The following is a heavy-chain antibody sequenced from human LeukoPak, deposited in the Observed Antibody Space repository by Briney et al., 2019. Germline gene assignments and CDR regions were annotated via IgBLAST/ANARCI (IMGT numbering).Heavy chain of an antibody. CDR1: GFTFRNYA. J-gene: IGHJ5*02. V-gene: IGHV3-23*01. CDR3: AKESTSGTLRIDL. D-gene: IGHD6-19*01. CDR2: ISGSGGNT. Sequence: GGSLRLSCAASGFTFRNYAMSWVSQAPGKGLEWVSAISGSGGNTYYADSARGRFTISRDNSENTLSLQMDSLRADDTALYYCAKESTSGTLRIDLWGQGTLVTVSS.